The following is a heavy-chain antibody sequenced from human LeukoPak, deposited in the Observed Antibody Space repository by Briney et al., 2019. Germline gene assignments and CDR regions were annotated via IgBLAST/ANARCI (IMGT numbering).Heavy chain of an antibody. CDR2: IKKDGIEK. CDR1: GFTFSSYW. Sequence: GGSLRLSCAASGFTFSSYWMSWVRQAPGKGLEWVANIKKDGIEKYYVDSVKGRFTISRDNAKTSLYLQMNSLRAEDTAVYYCARDRKWELLTSLYFDYWGQGTLVTVSS. D-gene: IGHD1-26*01. CDR3: ARDRKWELLTSLYFDY. V-gene: IGHV3-7*03. J-gene: IGHJ4*02.